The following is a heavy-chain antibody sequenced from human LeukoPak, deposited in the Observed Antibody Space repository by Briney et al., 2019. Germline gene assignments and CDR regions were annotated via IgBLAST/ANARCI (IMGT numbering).Heavy chain of an antibody. V-gene: IGHV3-66*01. Sequence: GGSLRLSCAASGFTVSSNYMSWVRQAPGKGLEWVSVIYSGGSTYYADSVKGRFTISRDNSKNTLYLQMNSLRAEDTAVYYCARDVSDITIFGVVSPHYGMDVWGQGTTVTVSS. J-gene: IGHJ6*02. D-gene: IGHD3-3*01. CDR2: IYSGGST. CDR1: GFTVSSNY. CDR3: ARDVSDITIFGVVSPHYGMDV.